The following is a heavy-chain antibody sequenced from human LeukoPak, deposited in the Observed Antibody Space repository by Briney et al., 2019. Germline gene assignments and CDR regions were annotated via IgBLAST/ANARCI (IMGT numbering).Heavy chain of an antibody. J-gene: IGHJ3*01. CDR2: IYYSGST. Sequence: PSETLSLTCTVSGGSISSYYWSWIRQPPGKGLEWIGYIYYSGSTYYNPSLKSRVTISVDTSKNQFSLKLSSVTAADTAVYYCARDPVALVVVPAAAHDAFDLWVQGTMVTVSS. CDR3: ARDPVALVVVPAAAHDAFDL. CDR1: GGSISSYY. D-gene: IGHD2-2*01. V-gene: IGHV4-59*12.